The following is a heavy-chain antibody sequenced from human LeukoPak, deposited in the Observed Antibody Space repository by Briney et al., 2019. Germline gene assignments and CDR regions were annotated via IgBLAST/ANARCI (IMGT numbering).Heavy chain of an antibody. CDR1: GYTFTSYG. Sequence: ASVKVSCKASGYTFTSYGISWVRQAPGQGLEWMGWISAYNGNTNYAQKLQGRVNMTTDTSTSTAYMELRSLRSDDTAVYYCARHPRWFGESNFDYWGQGTLVTVSS. CDR2: ISAYNGNT. J-gene: IGHJ4*02. D-gene: IGHD3-10*01. CDR3: ARHPRWFGESNFDY. V-gene: IGHV1-18*04.